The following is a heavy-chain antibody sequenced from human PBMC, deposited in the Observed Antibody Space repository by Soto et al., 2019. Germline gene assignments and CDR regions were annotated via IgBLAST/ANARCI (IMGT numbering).Heavy chain of an antibody. D-gene: IGHD6-13*01. J-gene: IGHJ5*02. CDR2: INHSGST. V-gene: IGHV4-34*01. CDR3: ARGRRASSSWYSLLDVRVTNWFDP. CDR1: GGSFSCYY. Sequence: PSETLSLTGAVYGGSFSCYYWSWIRQPPGKGLEWIGEINHSGSTNYNPSLKSRVTISVDTSKNQFSLKLSSVTAADTAVYYCARGRRASSSWYSLLDVRVTNWFDPWGQGTQVTVSS.